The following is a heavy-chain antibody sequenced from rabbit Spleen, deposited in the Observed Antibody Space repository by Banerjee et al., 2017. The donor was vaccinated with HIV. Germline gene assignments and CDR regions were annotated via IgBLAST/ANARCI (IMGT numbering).Heavy chain of an antibody. CDR3: ARSTYGYDDYADLYYAAMDL. CDR1: GFSFSSSYY. CDR2: IYTGFFGST. D-gene: IGHD6-1*01. Sequence: QEQLVESGGGLVQPEGSLTLTCTASGFSFSSSYYMCWVRQAPGKGLEWIGCIYTGFFGSTYYASWAKGRFTISKTSSTTLTLQMTSLTAADTATYFCARSTYGYDDYADLYYAAMDLWGQGTLVTVS. V-gene: IGHV1S45*01. J-gene: IGHJ6*01.